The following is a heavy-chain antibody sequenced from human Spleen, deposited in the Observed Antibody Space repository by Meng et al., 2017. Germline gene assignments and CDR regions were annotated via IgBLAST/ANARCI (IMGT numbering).Heavy chain of an antibody. V-gene: IGHV4-39*07. Sequence: QPQLQESGPGLVRPSEALSLTCSVSGGSISTSGYYWGWIRQPPGKGLEWIGELPHRGSSAYNPSLKSRVSMSIDKSKNQFSLKLTSVTAADTAVYHCLRGSGGSVWGQGTLVTVSS. CDR3: LRGSGGSV. CDR1: GGSISTSGYY. CDR2: LPHRGSS. J-gene: IGHJ1*01. D-gene: IGHD3-10*01.